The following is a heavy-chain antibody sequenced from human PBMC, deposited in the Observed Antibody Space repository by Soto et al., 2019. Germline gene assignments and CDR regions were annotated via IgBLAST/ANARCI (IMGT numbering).Heavy chain of an antibody. CDR3: ARDGIGHCSSTSCYTARVGYYYYGMEV. J-gene: IGHJ6*02. V-gene: IGHV3-33*01. Sequence: GGSLRLSCAASGFTFSSYGMHWVRQAPGKGLEWVAVIWYDGSNKYYADSVKGRFTISRDNSKNTLYLQMNSLRAEDTAVYYCARDGIGHCSSTSCYTARVGYYYYGMEVWGQGTTVTVSS. D-gene: IGHD2-2*02. CDR1: GFTFSSYG. CDR2: IWYDGSNK.